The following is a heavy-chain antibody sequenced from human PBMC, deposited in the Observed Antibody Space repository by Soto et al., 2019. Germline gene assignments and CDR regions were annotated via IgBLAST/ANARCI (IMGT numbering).Heavy chain of an antibody. J-gene: IGHJ4*02. CDR1: GYTFGNHW. Sequence: PGGSLRLSCAVAGYTFGNHWMHWVRQAPGKGLEWVSRMNSGGGIINYADSVKGRFTVSRDNAKNTLYLQMNSLRVEDTAVYYCATAEVDYWGPGTLVTVSS. CDR2: MNSGGGII. CDR3: ATAEVDY. V-gene: IGHV3-74*01.